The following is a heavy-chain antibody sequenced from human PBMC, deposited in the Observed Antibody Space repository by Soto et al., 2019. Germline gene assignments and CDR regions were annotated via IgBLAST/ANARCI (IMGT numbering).Heavy chain of an antibody. Sequence: PGGSLRLSCAASGFTFSSYWMHWVRQAPGKGLVWVSRINSDGSSTSYADSVKGRFTISRDNAKNTLYLQMNSLRAEDTAVYYCARVAEDIVVVVAANYGMDVRGQGTTVTVSS. CDR3: ARVAEDIVVVVAANYGMDV. J-gene: IGHJ6*02. V-gene: IGHV3-74*01. CDR1: GFTFSSYW. D-gene: IGHD2-15*01. CDR2: INSDGSST.